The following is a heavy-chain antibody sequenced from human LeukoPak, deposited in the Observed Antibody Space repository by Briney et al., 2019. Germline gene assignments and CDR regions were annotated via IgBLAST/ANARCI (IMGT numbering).Heavy chain of an antibody. J-gene: IGHJ4*02. D-gene: IGHD6-13*01. CDR1: VGTFSGYY. V-gene: IGHV4-34*01. CDR3: ARRSSRWYQVIDY. CDR2: INHSGST. Sequence: SETLSLTCAVYVGTFSGYYWSWIRQPPGKGLEWIGEINHSGSTNYNPSLKSGVTISLDTSKNQFSLKLRSVTAAETAVYYCARRSSRWYQVIDYWGEGTLVTVSS.